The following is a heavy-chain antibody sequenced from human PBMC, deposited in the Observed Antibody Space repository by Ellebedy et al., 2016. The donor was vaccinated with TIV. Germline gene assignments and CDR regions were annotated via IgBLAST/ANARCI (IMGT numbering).Heavy chain of an antibody. CDR3: AKDRAGDLPD. J-gene: IGHJ4*02. CDR2: ISSSGDSI. Sequence: GESLKISCAASGFTFSDYSMNWVRQTPERGLEWVSSISSSGDSIAYADSVKGRFTISRDNAKNSLFLQMNSLRAEDTAVYYCAKDRAGDLPDWGQGILVSVSS. V-gene: IGHV3-21*04. D-gene: IGHD4-17*01. CDR1: GFTFSDYS.